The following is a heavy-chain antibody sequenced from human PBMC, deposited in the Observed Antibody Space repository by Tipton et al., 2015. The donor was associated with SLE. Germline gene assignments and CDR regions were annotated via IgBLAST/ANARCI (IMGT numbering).Heavy chain of an antibody. CDR1: GGSISSHY. CDR2: IYYSGST. Sequence: LRLSCTVSGGSISSHYWSWIRQPPGKGLEWIGYIYYSGSTNYNPSLKSRVTISVDTSKNQFSLKLSSVTAADTAVYYCARGGSVAVAGNHFAYWGQGTLVTVSS. D-gene: IGHD6-19*01. J-gene: IGHJ4*02. V-gene: IGHV4-59*11. CDR3: ARGGSVAVAGNHFAY.